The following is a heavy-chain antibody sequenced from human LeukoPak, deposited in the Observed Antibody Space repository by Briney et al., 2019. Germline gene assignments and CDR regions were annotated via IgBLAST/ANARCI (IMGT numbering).Heavy chain of an antibody. Sequence: PGRSLRLSCAASGFTFSSYGMHWVRQAPGKGLERVAVISYDGSNKYYADSVKGRFTISRDNSKNTLYLQMNSLRAEDTAVYYCAKGGKWDVTPFDYWGQGTLVTVSS. V-gene: IGHV3-30*18. CDR3: AKGGKWDVTPFDY. D-gene: IGHD1-26*01. J-gene: IGHJ4*02. CDR1: GFTFSSYG. CDR2: ISYDGSNK.